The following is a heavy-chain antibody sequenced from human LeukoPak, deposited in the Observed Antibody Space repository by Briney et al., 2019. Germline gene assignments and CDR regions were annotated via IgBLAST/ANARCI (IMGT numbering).Heavy chain of an antibody. D-gene: IGHD2-21*01. CDR3: TRGGGGSFPHY. CDR2: IYSGGNT. V-gene: IGHV3-53*01. J-gene: IGHJ4*02. Sequence: GGSLRPSCAASGFTVSSNYMSWVRQAPGKGLECVSVIYSGGNTYYADSVKGRFTISRDNSKNTLYLQMNSLRAEDTAVYYCTRGGGGSFPHYWGQGTLVTVSS. CDR1: GFTVSSNY.